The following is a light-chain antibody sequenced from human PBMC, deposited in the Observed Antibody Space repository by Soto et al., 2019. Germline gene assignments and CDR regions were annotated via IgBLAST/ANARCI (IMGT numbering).Light chain of an antibody. CDR2: GAS. CDR3: QQYGSSPWT. V-gene: IGKV3-20*01. CDR1: LSVSNNY. J-gene: IGKJ1*01. Sequence: EIVLTQSPGTLFLSPGERATLACRASLSVSNNYLAWYQQNPGQAPRLLIYGASNRATGIPDRFSGSGSGPDFTLTISRLEPEDFAVYYCQQYGSSPWTFGQGTKVDIK.